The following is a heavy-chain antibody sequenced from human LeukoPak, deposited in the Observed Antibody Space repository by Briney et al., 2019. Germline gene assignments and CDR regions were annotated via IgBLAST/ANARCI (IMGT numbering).Heavy chain of an antibody. CDR1: GYSFTSYA. CDR2: INTGTGNP. V-gene: IGHV7-4-1*02. J-gene: IGHJ3*02. CDR3: ARATYYYDSSGYYYGDVMIAFDI. Sequence: ASVKVSCKTSGYSFTSYAINWVRQAPGQGLEFMGWINTGTGNPTYAQGFTGRFVFSLDTSVSTAYLQISTLKAEDTAVYYCARATYYYDSSGYYYGDVMIAFDIWGQGTMVTVSS. D-gene: IGHD3-22*01.